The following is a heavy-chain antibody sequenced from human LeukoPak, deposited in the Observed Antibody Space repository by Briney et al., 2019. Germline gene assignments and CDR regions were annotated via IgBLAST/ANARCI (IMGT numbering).Heavy chain of an antibody. D-gene: IGHD2-2*01. J-gene: IGHJ4*02. CDR3: ARGWGYVDY. V-gene: IGHV4-59*01. CDR1: GGSISSYQ. Sequence: KPSETLSLTCSVPGGSISSYQWSWIRQPPGKGLEWIGYIYYSGTTSYNPSLKSRVTISRDTSKNQFSLQLSSVTAADTALYYCARGWGYVDYWGRGTLVTVSS. CDR2: IYYSGTT.